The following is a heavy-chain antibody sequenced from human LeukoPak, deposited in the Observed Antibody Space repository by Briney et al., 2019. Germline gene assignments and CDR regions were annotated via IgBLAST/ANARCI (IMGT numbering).Heavy chain of an antibody. Sequence: PGRSQRLSCEAAEFTFSDYGMHWVRQAPGKGLEWVAVVSEDGSNKQYADSVKGRFTISRDNSKNTLYLQLNSLRSEDTAVYYCAKGGVSDIGSWYGDYFDYWGQGTLVTVSS. D-gene: IGHD6-13*01. V-gene: IGHV3-30*18. CDR1: EFTFSDYG. CDR3: AKGGVSDIGSWYGDYFDY. CDR2: VSEDGSNK. J-gene: IGHJ4*02.